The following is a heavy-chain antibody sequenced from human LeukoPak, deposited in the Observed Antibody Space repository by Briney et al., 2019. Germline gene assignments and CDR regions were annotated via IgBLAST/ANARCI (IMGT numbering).Heavy chain of an antibody. V-gene: IGHV3-23*01. CDR2: ISGSGGST. Sequence: GGSLRLSCAASGFTFSSYAMSWVRQAPGKGLEWVSAISGSGGSTYYADSVKGRFTISRDNSKNTLFLQMNSLRAEDTAVYYCAKDRGYSSSWYSEFDYWGQGTLVTVSS. CDR1: GFTFSSYA. D-gene: IGHD6-13*01. CDR3: AKDRGYSSSWYSEFDY. J-gene: IGHJ4*02.